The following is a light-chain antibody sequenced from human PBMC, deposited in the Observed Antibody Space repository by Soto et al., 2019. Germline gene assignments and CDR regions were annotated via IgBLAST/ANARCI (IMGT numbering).Light chain of an antibody. Sequence: EIVLTQSPGPLSLSPGERATLSCRASESVDSNYLAWYQQKSGQAPRLLISGASSRATGIPDRFSGSGSGTDFTLTISRLEPEDVAVYYCQQYAYSPGTFGQGTKVESK. V-gene: IGKV3-20*01. CDR1: ESVDSNY. CDR3: QQYAYSPGT. J-gene: IGKJ1*01. CDR2: GAS.